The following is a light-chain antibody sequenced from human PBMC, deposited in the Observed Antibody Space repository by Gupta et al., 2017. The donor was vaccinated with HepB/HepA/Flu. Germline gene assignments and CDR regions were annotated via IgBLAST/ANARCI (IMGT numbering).Light chain of an antibody. CDR1: QTLLHRDGYHF. CDR2: VAS. J-gene: IGKJ2*01. Sequence: IVMTQSPLSLAVTPGEPASISCRSSQTLLHRDGYHFLNWHVQKPGQSPHLLIYVASSRASGVPDRFNGSGSGTDFTLFISRVEAEDVGIYFCMQTLDTPYTFGQWTKLEI. CDR3: MQTLDTPYT. V-gene: IGKV2-28*01.